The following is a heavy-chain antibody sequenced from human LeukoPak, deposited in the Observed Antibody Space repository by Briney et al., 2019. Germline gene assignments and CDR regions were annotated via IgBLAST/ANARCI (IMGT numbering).Heavy chain of an antibody. V-gene: IGHV1-69*01. D-gene: IGHD6-13*01. CDR2: IIPIFGTA. CDR3: ARSRDSSSWTLDY. CDR1: GGTFSRYV. J-gene: IGHJ4*02. Sequence: AVNVSCQSSGGTFSRYVISWVRPAPGQGLEWMGGIIPIFGTANYAQKFHGRVTITADETTSTAYMELSGLRSEDTAVYYCARSRDSSSWTLDYWGQGTLVTVSS.